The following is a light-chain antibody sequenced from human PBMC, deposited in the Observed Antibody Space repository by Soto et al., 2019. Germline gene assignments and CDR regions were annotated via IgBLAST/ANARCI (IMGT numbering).Light chain of an antibody. Sequence: QAVVTQPPSVSGAPGQRVTVSCTGSTSNIGAGYDVHWYQQLPGTAPKLLIYSNTNRPSGVPGRFSGSKSGTSASLAITGLQAEDEADYYCQSYDRSLSGYVFGTGTQLTVL. V-gene: IGLV1-40*01. CDR2: SNT. J-gene: IGLJ6*01. CDR3: QSYDRSLSGYV. CDR1: TSNIGAGYD.